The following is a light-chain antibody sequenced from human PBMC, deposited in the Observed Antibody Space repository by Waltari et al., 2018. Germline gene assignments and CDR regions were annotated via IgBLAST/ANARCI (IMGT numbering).Light chain of an antibody. J-gene: IGKJ1*01. CDR1: QRISSW. V-gene: IGKV1-5*03. Sequence: DIQMTQSPSTLSASVGDRVTITCRASQRISSWLAWYKQKPVKDPKLRIYKASSLKSGVPSRVSGSGSGTEFTLTISSLQPDDFATYYGQQYNRYPWRVGQGPKVEIK. CDR2: KAS. CDR3: QQYNRYPWR.